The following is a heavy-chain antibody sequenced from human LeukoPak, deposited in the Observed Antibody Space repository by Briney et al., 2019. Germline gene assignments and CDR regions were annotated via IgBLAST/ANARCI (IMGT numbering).Heavy chain of an antibody. D-gene: IGHD3-10*01. J-gene: IGHJ4*02. CDR3: ARAGYYYGSGPDY. Sequence: PSQTLSLTCTVSGGSISSGDYYWSWIRQPPGKGLEWIGYIYYSGGTNYNPSLKSRVTISVDTSKTQFSLKLSSVTAADTAVYYCARAGYYYGSGPDYWGQGTLVTVSS. V-gene: IGHV4-30-4*01. CDR1: GGSISSGDYY. CDR2: IYYSGGT.